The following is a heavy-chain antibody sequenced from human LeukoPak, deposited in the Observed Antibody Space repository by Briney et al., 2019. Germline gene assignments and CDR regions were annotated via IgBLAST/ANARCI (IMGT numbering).Heavy chain of an antibody. CDR3: ARAVPSGSPYYMDV. J-gene: IGHJ6*03. CDR2: IYTSGST. D-gene: IGHD1-26*01. V-gene: IGHV4-4*07. CDR1: GGSISSYY. Sequence: SETLSLTCTVSGGSISSYYWSWIRQPAGKGLERIGRIYTSGSTNYNPSLKSRVTMSVDTSKNQFSLKLSSVTAADTAVYYCARAVPSGSPYYMDVWGKGTTVTVSS.